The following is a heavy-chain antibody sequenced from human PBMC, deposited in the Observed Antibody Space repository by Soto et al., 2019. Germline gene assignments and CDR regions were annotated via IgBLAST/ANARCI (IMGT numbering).Heavy chain of an antibody. Sequence: GGSLRLSCAASGFIFSSHNMNWVRQAPGKGLEWVSSITGSSSDIFYADSVKGRCTISIDNAKYTVYLQMNSPRAEDTGVYYCAGEWSGRDGLDLWGQGAMVTVSS. CDR1: GFIFSSHN. J-gene: IGHJ3*01. CDR2: ITGSSSDI. D-gene: IGHD1-26*01. V-gene: IGHV3-21*06. CDR3: AGEWSGRDGLDL.